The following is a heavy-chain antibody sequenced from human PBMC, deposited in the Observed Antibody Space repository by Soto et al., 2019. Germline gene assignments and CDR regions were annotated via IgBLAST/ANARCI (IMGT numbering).Heavy chain of an antibody. Sequence: ASVKVSCKASGYTFTGYYMHWVRQAPGQGLEWMGWINPNSGGTNYAQKFQGWVTMTRDTSISTAYMELSRLRSDDTAVYYCVRGKGGEYSSASSDYWGQGTLVTVSS. V-gene: IGHV1-2*04. CDR2: INPNSGGT. J-gene: IGHJ4*02. CDR3: VRGKGGEYSSASSDY. CDR1: GYTFTGYY. D-gene: IGHD6-6*01.